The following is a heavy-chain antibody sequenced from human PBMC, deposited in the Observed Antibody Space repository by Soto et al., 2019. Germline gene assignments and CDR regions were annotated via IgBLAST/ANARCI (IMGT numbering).Heavy chain of an antibody. V-gene: IGHV3-21*01. J-gene: IGHJ6*02. CDR3: ARDRPKNYDFWSGSQEGYYYGMDV. CDR2: ISSSSSYI. Sequence: PGGSLRLSCAASGFTFSSYSMNWVRQAPGKGLEWVSSISSSSSYIYYADSVKGRFTISRDNAKNSLYLQMNSLRAEDTAVYYCARDRPKNYDFWSGSQEGYYYGMDVWGQGTRVTVSS. D-gene: IGHD3-3*01. CDR1: GFTFSSYS.